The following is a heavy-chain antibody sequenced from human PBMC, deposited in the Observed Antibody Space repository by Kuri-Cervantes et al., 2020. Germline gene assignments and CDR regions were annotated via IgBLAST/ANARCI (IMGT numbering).Heavy chain of an antibody. Sequence: AETVPYQDYANNFITAAISWVRQARGQRLEWMGGIIPIFGTANYAQKFQGRVTITADESTSTAYMELSSLRSEDTAVYYCARGKARLLWFGELLNDNYGMDVWGQGTTVTVSS. CDR3: ARGKARLLWFGELLNDNYGMDV. CDR1: ANNFITAA. V-gene: IGHV1-69*13. D-gene: IGHD3-10*01. J-gene: IGHJ6*02. CDR2: IIPIFGTA.